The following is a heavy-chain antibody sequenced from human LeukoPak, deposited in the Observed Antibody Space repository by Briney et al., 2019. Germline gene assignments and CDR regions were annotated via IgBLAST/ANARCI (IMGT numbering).Heavy chain of an antibody. Sequence: ASVKVSCKASGYTFTGYYIHWVRQAPGQGLEWMGWINFNSGATNYAQKFQGRVTMTRDTSISTAYMELTRLGSGDTAVYYCARDGSLGYWGQGTLVTVSS. CDR3: ARDGSLGY. J-gene: IGHJ4*02. CDR1: GYTFTGYY. V-gene: IGHV1-2*02. D-gene: IGHD5-12*01. CDR2: INFNSGAT.